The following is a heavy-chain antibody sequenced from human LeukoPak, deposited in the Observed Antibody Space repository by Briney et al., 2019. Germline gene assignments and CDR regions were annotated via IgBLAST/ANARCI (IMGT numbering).Heavy chain of an antibody. Sequence: GASVKVSCKASGYTFTSYYMHWVRQAPGQGLEWMGIINPSGGSTSYAQKFQGRVTMTRDTSTSTVYMELSSLRSEDTAVYYCAKDRKVAACFDYWSQGTLVTVSS. CDR1: GYTFTSYY. D-gene: IGHD6-25*01. V-gene: IGHV1-46*01. J-gene: IGHJ4*02. CDR3: AKDRKVAACFDY. CDR2: INPSGGST.